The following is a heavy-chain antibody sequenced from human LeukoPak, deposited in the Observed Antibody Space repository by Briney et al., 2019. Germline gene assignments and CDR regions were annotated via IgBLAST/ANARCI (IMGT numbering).Heavy chain of an antibody. D-gene: IGHD2-2*01. J-gene: IGHJ3*02. V-gene: IGHV3-7*01. CDR2: MKQDGSES. Sequence: GGSLRLSCAASGFTFSSYWMSWGRQGPGKGLEWVANMKQDGSESYYVDSVKGRFTISRVNAKNSLYLQMNSLRAEDTAVYYCARVDSFLWGWKYCSSTTCFSSAFDIWGQGTMVTVSS. CDR1: GFTFSSYW. CDR3: ARVDSFLWGWKYCSSTTCFSSAFDI.